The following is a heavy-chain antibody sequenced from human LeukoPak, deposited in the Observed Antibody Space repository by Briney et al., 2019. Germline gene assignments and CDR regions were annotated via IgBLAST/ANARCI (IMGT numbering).Heavy chain of an antibody. CDR2: ISYDGSNK. D-gene: IGHD3-9*01. CDR3: AKDGVLRYFDWVEGGGNYFDY. J-gene: IGHJ4*02. CDR1: GFTFSSYG. V-gene: IGHV3-30*18. Sequence: PGRSLRLSCTASGFTFSSYGMHWVRQAPGKGLEWVAVISYDGSNKYYADSVKGRFTISRDNSKNTLYLQMNSLRAEDTAVYYCAKDGVLRYFDWVEGGGNYFDYWGQGTLVTVSS.